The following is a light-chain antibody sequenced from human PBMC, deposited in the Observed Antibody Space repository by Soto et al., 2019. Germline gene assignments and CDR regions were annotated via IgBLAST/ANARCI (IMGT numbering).Light chain of an antibody. Sequence: EIVLTQSPATLSLSPGEIATLSCMASQSVSSYLAWYQQQPGQAPRIISYDASNRATGIPARFSGSGSGTDFTLTISSLEPEDLAVYYCQQRSNWLITFGQGTRLEI. CDR1: QSVSSY. CDR2: DAS. J-gene: IGKJ5*01. V-gene: IGKV3-11*01. CDR3: QQRSNWLIT.